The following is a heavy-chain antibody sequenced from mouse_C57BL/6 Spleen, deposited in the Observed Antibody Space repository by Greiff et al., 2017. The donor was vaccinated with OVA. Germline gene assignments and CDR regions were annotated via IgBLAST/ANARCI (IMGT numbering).Heavy chain of an antibody. Sequence: LMESGGGLVKPGGSLKLSCAASGFTFSDYGMHWVRQAPEKGLEWVAYISSGSSTIYYADTVKGRFTISRDNAKNTLFLQMTSLRSEDTAMYYCARNPVTDAMDYWGQGTSVTVSS. D-gene: IGHD2-1*01. CDR2: ISSGSSTI. CDR3: ARNPVTDAMDY. CDR1: GFTFSDYG. V-gene: IGHV5-17*01. J-gene: IGHJ4*01.